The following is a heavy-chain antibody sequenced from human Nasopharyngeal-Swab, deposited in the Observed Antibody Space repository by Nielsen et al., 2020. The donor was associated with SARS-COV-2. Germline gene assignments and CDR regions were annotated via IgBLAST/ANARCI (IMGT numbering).Heavy chain of an antibody. CDR2: INDDGRDT. D-gene: IGHD6-13*01. Sequence: GESLKISCAASGFTFSSYWMHWVRQAPGKGLVWVSRINDDGRDTIYADSVKGRFTISRDNAKNTLYLQMNSLRAEDTAVYYCARGLLLRAAAGDKTNWFDPWGQGTLVTVSS. CDR1: GFTFSSYW. V-gene: IGHV3-74*01. CDR3: ARGLLLRAAAGDKTNWFDP. J-gene: IGHJ5*02.